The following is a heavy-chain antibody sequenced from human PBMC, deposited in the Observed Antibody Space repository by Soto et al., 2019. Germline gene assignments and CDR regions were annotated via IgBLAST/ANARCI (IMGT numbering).Heavy chain of an antibody. Sequence: QVQLVESGGGLVKPGGSLRLSCAASGFTFSDYYMSWIRQAPGKGLEWVSYISSSSSYTNYAVSVKGRFTISRDNAKNSLYLQMNSLRAEDTAVYYCARDGPGSDAFDIWGQGTMVTVSS. J-gene: IGHJ3*02. CDR3: ARDGPGSDAFDI. V-gene: IGHV3-11*06. CDR1: GFTFSDYY. CDR2: ISSSSSYT. D-gene: IGHD3-10*01.